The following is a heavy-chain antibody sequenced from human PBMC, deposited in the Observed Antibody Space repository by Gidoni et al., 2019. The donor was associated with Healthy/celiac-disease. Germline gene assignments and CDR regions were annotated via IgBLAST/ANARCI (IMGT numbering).Heavy chain of an antibody. J-gene: IGHJ4*02. V-gene: IGHV3-30-3*01. CDR1: GFPFRSYA. D-gene: IGHD2-15*01. CDR2: ISYDGSNK. CDR3: ARGRVVVAATPVIDY. Sequence: QVQLVQSGGGVVQPGRSLRLSCAAAGFPFRSYAMHWVRQAPGKGLEWVAVISYDGSNKYYADSVKGRFTISRDNSKNTLYLQMNSLRAEDTAVYYCARGRVVVAATPVIDYWGQGTLVTVSS.